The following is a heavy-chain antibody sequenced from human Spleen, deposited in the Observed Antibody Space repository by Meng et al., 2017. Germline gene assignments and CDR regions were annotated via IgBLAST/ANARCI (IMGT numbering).Heavy chain of an antibody. CDR1: GGSISSSNW. CDR3: ARGLSFWNYYFDY. CDR2: IHHTGST. D-gene: IGHD1-7*01. Sequence: QGQLQESGPGLVKPSGTLSLPCVVSGGSISSSNWWSWVRQPPGKGLEWIGEIHHTGSTNHNPSLKSRVTMSLDKSKNQFSLKLSSVTAADTAVYYCARGLSFWNYYFDYWGQGTLVTVSS. V-gene: IGHV4-4*02. J-gene: IGHJ4*02.